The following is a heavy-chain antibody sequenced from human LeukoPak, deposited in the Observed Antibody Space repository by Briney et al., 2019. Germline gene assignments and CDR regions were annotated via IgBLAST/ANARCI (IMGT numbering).Heavy chain of an antibody. CDR2: IFYSGST. J-gene: IGHJ3*02. D-gene: IGHD3-10*01. CDR3: AKAMGYGLVDI. CDR1: GGSISTSSYY. V-gene: IGHV4-39*07. Sequence: SETLSLTCTVSGGSISTSSYYWGWVRQPPGKGLEWIGNIFYSGSTYYSPSLKSRVTISLDTSRIQFSLKPTSATAADTAVYYCAKAMGYGLVDIWGQGTMVTVSS.